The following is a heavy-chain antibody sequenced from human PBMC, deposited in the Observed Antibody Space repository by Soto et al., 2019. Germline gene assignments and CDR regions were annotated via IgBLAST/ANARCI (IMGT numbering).Heavy chain of an antibody. CDR3: AKGYSSSWLGYFDY. CDR1: GFTFSTYG. D-gene: IGHD6-13*01. Sequence: QVQLVESGGGVVQPGRSLRLSCAASGFTFSTYGIHWVRQAPGKGLEWVAVISSDGSNKYYADSVKGRFTISRDNSKNTLYLHMNSLRPEDTAVYYCAKGYSSSWLGYFDYWGQGTLVTVSS. CDR2: ISSDGSNK. J-gene: IGHJ4*02. V-gene: IGHV3-30*18.